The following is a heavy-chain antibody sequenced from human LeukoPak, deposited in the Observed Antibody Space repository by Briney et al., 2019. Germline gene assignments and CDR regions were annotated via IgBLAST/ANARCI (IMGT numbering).Heavy chain of an antibody. Sequence: PGGSLRLSCAASGFTFSSYSMNWVRQAPGKGLEWVSSISSSSSYIYYADSVKGRFTISRDNAKNTLYLQMNSLRAEDTAVYYCARARGGGEGYSDYWGQGTLVTVSS. CDR3: ARARGGGEGYSDY. CDR1: GFTFSSYS. J-gene: IGHJ4*02. CDR2: ISSSSSYI. V-gene: IGHV3-21*01. D-gene: IGHD3-10*01.